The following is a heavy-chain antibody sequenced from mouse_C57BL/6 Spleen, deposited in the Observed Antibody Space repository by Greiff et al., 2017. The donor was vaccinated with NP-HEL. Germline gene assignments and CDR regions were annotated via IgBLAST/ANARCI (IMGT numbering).Heavy chain of an antibody. Sequence: VQLKQSGPELVKPGASVKLSCKASGYTFTSYDINWVKQRPGQGLEWIGWIYPRDGSTKYNEKFKGKATLTVDTSSSTAYMELHSLTSEDSAVYFCARWGYDYGLWFAYWGQGTLVTVSA. CDR3: ARWGYDYGLWFAY. V-gene: IGHV1-85*01. J-gene: IGHJ3*01. CDR2: IYPRDGST. CDR1: GYTFTSYD. D-gene: IGHD2-4*01.